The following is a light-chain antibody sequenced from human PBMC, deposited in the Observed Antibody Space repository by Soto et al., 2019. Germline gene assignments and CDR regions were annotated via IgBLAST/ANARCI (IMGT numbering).Light chain of an antibody. Sequence: DIQVTQSPSSLSASVGDRVTITCRASQTISSYLNWYQQKPGKAPKLLIYDASSLQSGVPSRFSGSGSGTEFTLTISSLQPEDFANYYCQQSYSTPRAITFGPGTKVDIK. CDR1: QTISSY. V-gene: IGKV1-39*01. J-gene: IGKJ3*01. CDR2: DAS. CDR3: QQSYSTPRAIT.